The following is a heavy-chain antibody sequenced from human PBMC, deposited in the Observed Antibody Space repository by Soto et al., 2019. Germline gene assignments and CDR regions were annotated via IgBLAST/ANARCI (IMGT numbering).Heavy chain of an antibody. CDR2: ISYAGSKK. Sequence: GGSLRLSCEASGFSFSTYGMHWVRQAPGKGLEWVALISYAGSKKYYADSVKGRFTISRDNSKNTLYLQMNSLRAEDTAVYYCAKDGGGWYFDYWGQGTLVTVSS. CDR1: GFSFSTYG. CDR3: AKDGGGWYFDY. D-gene: IGHD6-19*01. V-gene: IGHV3-30*18. J-gene: IGHJ4*02.